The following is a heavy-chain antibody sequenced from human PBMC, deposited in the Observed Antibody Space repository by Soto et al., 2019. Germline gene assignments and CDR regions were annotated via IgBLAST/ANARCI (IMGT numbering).Heavy chain of an antibody. CDR1: GGSISSSSYY. Sequence: SETLSLTCTVSGGSISSSSYYWGWIRQPPGKGLEWIGSIYYSGSTYYNPSLKSRVSISVDTSKNQFSLKLSSVTAADTAVYYCAREVTTVTTRGWHFDLWGRGTLVTVSS. CDR2: IYYSGST. J-gene: IGHJ2*01. CDR3: AREVTTVTTRGWHFDL. V-gene: IGHV4-39*07. D-gene: IGHD4-17*01.